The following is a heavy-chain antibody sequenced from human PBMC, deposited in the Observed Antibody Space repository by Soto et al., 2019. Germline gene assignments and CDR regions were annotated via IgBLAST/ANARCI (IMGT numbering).Heavy chain of an antibody. CDR1: GYTFTSYA. V-gene: IGHV1-3*01. Sequence: ASVKGSCKASGYTFTSYAMHWLRQAPGQRLEWMGWINAGNGNTKYSQKFQGRVTITRDTSASTAYMELSSLRSEDTAVYYCARDREPVLLWFGELFVYWGQG. CDR3: ARDREPVLLWFGELFVY. CDR2: INAGNGNT. D-gene: IGHD3-10*01. J-gene: IGHJ4*02.